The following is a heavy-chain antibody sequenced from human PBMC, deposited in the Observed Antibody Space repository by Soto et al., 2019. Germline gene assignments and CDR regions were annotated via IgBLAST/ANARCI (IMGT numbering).Heavy chain of an antibody. V-gene: IGHV3-13*01. CDR1: GFTFSSYD. CDR3: ARSLGPLFRPYSYCGMDV. Sequence: PGGSLRLSCAASGFTFSSYDMHWVRQATGKGLEWVSAIGTAGDTYYPGSVKGRFTISRENAKNSLYLQMNSLRAEDTAVYYCARSLGPLFRPYSYCGMDVWGKGTTVTVSS. J-gene: IGHJ6*04. CDR2: IGTAGDT. D-gene: IGHD6-6*01.